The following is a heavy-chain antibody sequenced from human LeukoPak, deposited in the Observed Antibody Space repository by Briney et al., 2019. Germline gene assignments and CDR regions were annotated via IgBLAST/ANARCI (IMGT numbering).Heavy chain of an antibody. CDR1: GFAFSSYS. V-gene: IGHV3-21*01. CDR2: ISLASSYI. Sequence: GSLRLSCAASGFAFSSYSMIWVRQAPGKGLEWVSFISLASSYIYYADSVKGRFTISRDNANNSLSLQMNSLRADDTAVYYCARGLAVLTVDWYFDLWGRGTLVTVSS. CDR3: ARGLAVLTVDWYFDL. J-gene: IGHJ2*01. D-gene: IGHD3-16*01.